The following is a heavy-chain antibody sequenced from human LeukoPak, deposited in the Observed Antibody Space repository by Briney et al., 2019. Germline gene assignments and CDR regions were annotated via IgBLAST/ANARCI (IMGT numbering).Heavy chain of an antibody. Sequence: PSGTLSLVCAVSDGSISNSNWWSWVRKPPEKGLEWIGEISYNGSTNYNPSLKSRVTISVDKAKNQFSLKLSSVTAADTAVYYCARDRGSRTWDYYGMDVWGQGTTVTVSS. J-gene: IGHJ6*02. V-gene: IGHV4-4*02. CDR3: ARDRGSRTWDYYGMDV. CDR2: ISYNGST. CDR1: DGSISNSNW. D-gene: IGHD2-2*01.